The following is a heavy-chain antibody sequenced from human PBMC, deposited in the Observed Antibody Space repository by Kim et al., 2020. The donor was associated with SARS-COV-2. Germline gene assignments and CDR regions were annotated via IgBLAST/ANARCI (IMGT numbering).Heavy chain of an antibody. D-gene: IGHD3-10*01. V-gene: IGHV3-23*01. CDR1: GFTFINYA. CDR3: AKFLLSESYDPSDS. Sequence: GGSLRLSCAASGFTFINYAMSWVRQAPGKGLEWVSSISGSGGTTFYADSVRGRFTISRDNPKNTLYLQMNSLRTDDTAVYFCAKFLLSESYDPSDSGGQGTLVTVSS. CDR2: ISGSGGTT. J-gene: IGHJ5*01.